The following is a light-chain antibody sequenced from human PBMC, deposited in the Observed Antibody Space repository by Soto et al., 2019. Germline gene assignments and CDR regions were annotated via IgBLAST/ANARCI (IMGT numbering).Light chain of an antibody. J-gene: IGLJ1*01. CDR2: DVT. V-gene: IGLV2-8*01. Sequence: QSALTQPPSASGSPGQSVTISCTGTSSDVGGYNFVSWYQQHPGKAPKLMIYDVTKRPSGVPDRFSGSKSGKTASLTVSGLQAEDEADYYCTSYAGSNTYVFGTGTKLTVL. CDR1: SSDVGGYNF. CDR3: TSYAGSNTYV.